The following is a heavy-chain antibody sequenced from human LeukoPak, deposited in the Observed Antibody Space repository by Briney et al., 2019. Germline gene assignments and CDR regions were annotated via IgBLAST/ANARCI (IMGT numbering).Heavy chain of an antibody. CDR1: GYNFNNYA. D-gene: IGHD2-2*01. Sequence: PGGSLRLSCVASGYNFNNYAVSWVRQAPGKGLEWVSAISGSGSTYYADSVKGRFTISRDNSKNTGYLQMNSLRAEDTAVYYCVKGGQDCSPTTCYYDWGQGTLVTVSS. CDR3: VKGGQDCSPTTCYYD. CDR2: ISGSGST. V-gene: IGHV3-23*01. J-gene: IGHJ4*02.